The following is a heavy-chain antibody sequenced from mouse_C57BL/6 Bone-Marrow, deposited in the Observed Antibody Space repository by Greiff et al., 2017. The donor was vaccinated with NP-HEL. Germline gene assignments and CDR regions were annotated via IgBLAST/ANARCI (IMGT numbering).Heavy chain of an antibody. D-gene: IGHD2-10*02. CDR1: GFTFSDYG. J-gene: IGHJ2*01. CDR2: ISSGSSTI. V-gene: IGHV5-17*01. Sequence: EVKVEESGGGLVKPGGSLKLSCAASGFTFSDYGMHWVRQAPEKGLEWVAYISSGSSTIYYADTVKGRFTISRDNAKNTLFLQMTSLRSEDTAMYYCAMYGNYDYWGQGTTLTVSS. CDR3: AMYGNYDY.